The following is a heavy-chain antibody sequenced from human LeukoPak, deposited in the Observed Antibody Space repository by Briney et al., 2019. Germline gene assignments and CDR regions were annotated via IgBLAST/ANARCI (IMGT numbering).Heavy chain of an antibody. CDR2: IYHSGST. CDR1: GGSISSGGYY. D-gene: IGHD6-6*01. V-gene: IGHV4-30-2*01. Sequence: PSETMSLTCTVSGGSISSGGYYWSWIRQPPGKGLEWIGYIYHSGSTYYNPSLKSRVTISVDRSKNQFSLKLSSVTAADTAVYYCARAVLVEYSSSYFDYWGQGTLVTVSS. CDR3: ARAVLVEYSSSYFDY. J-gene: IGHJ4*02.